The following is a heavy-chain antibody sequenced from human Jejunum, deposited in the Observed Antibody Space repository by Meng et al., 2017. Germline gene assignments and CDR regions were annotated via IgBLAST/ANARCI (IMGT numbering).Heavy chain of an antibody. Sequence: QGPLQESAPGLLKPSETLSLTCAVSGGSIERNNWWTWIRQPPGQGLEWIGEVYHSGSTHYNPSLQSRVTISIDNSKNRFSLSLNSVTAADTAIYYCARADYVRYFDLWGRGTLVTVSS. J-gene: IGHJ2*01. CDR1: GGSIERNNW. CDR3: ARADYVRYFDL. V-gene: IGHV4-4*02. D-gene: IGHD3-10*02. CDR2: VYHSGST.